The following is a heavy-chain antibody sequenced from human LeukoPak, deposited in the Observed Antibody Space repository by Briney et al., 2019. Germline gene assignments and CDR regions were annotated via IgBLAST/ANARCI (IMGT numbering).Heavy chain of an antibody. Sequence: SETLSLTCTVSGASISTGNYYWSWIRQPAGKGLEWIGRIYTRGSTNYNPSLKSRVTISVDTSKNQFSLKLTSVTAADTAVYYCAREGLNMVRGVIPKEAWGWFDPWGQGTLVTVSS. CDR3: AREGLNMVRGVIPKEAWGWFDP. CDR1: GASISTGNYY. V-gene: IGHV4-61*02. D-gene: IGHD3-10*01. J-gene: IGHJ5*02. CDR2: IYTRGST.